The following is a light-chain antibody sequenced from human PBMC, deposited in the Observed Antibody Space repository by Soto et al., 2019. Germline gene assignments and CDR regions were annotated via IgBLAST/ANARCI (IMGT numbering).Light chain of an antibody. J-gene: IGLJ1*01. CDR1: NSDVGGYNY. CDR3: SSYSGSVSFV. CDR2: DVN. V-gene: IGLV2-8*01. Sequence: QSALTQPPSASGSLGQSVTISCTGTNSDVGGYNYVSWYQQRPGRAPKLIIYDVNKRPSGVPARFFGSKSGYTASLTVSGLRAEDEADYYCSSYSGSVSFVFGTGTKLTVL.